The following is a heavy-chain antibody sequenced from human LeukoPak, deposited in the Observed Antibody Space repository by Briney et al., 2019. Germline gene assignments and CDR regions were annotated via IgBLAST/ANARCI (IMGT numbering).Heavy chain of an antibody. D-gene: IGHD2-2*02. CDR2: IIPIFGTA. Sequence: ASVKVSCKASGGTFSSYAISWVRQAPGQRLEWMGGIIPIFGTANYAQKSQGRVTITNDESTSIAYMELSSLRSEGTAVYYCARGANCSSTSCYMDWFDPWGQGTLVTVSS. V-gene: IGHV1-69*05. CDR1: GGTFSSYA. J-gene: IGHJ5*02. CDR3: ARGANCSSTSCYMDWFDP.